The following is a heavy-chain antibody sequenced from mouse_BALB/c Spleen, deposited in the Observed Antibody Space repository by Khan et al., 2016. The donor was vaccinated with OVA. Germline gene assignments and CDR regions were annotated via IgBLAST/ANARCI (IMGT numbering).Heavy chain of an antibody. Sequence: EVQLVETGPGLVKPSQSLSLTCTVTGYSITSDYAWNWIRQFPGNKLEWMGYISYSGRTSYNPSLKSRISVTRDTSKNQFFLQLNSVTTEDTATYYCGFCCTYWGQGTLVTVSA. J-gene: IGHJ3*01. CDR3: GFCCTY. V-gene: IGHV3-2*02. CDR1: GYSITSDYA. D-gene: IGHD3-3*01. CDR2: ISYSGRT.